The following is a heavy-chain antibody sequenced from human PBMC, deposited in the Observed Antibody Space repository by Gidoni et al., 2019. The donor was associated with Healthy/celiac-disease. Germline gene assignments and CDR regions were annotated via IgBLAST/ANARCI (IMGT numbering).Heavy chain of an antibody. D-gene: IGHD6-19*01. CDR1: GLTFSSYA. CDR2: ISGSGGST. V-gene: IGHV3-23*01. CDR3: AKDLGSGWSGWFDP. J-gene: IGHJ5*02. Sequence: EVQLLESGGGLVQPGGALRLSCAASGLTFSSYAMSWVRQAPGEGLEWFSAISGSGGSTYYADSVKGRFTISRDNSKNTLYLQMNSLRAEDTAVYYCAKDLGSGWSGWFDPWGQGTLVTVSS.